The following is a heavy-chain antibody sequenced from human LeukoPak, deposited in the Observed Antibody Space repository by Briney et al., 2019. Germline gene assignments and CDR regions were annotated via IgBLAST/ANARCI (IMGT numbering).Heavy chain of an antibody. CDR1: GFTFSNYA. CDR3: AKWGDYDVLTGYYVPDY. CDR2: ILGSGVTT. V-gene: IGHV3-23*01. D-gene: IGHD3-9*01. Sequence: GASLRLSCAASGFTFSNYAMRWVRQAPGKGLEWVSAILGSGVTTYYADSVKGRFTVSRDNSKSTLYLQMNTLRAEDTALYYCAKWGDYDVLTGYYVPDYWGQGTLVTVSS. J-gene: IGHJ4*02.